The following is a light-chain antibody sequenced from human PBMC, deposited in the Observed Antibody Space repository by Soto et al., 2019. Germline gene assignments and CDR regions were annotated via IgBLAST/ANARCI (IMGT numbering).Light chain of an antibody. Sequence: DIQMTQSPSSMSASVGDRVTITCRASQGISNWVAWYQQAPGKAPKLLIYDASSLQRGVPSRLSGSGYGAEFALTISSLQPEDFGTYYCQQTNSFRGLPFGRGTKV. J-gene: IGKJ4*01. CDR2: DAS. CDR1: QGISNW. CDR3: QQTNSFRGLP. V-gene: IGKV1D-12*01.